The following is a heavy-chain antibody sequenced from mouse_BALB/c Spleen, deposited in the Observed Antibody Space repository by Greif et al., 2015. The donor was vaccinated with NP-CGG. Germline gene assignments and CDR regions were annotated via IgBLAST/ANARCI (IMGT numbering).Heavy chain of an antibody. D-gene: IGHD2-14*01. V-gene: IGHV14-3*02. CDR1: GFNIKDTY. J-gene: IGHJ4*01. Sequence: VQLQQSGAELVKPGASVKLSCTASGFNIKDTYMHWVKQRPEQGLEWIGRIDPANGNTKYDPKFQGKATITAYTSSNTAYLQLSSLTSEDTAVYYCARYYRYPYYAMDYWGQGTSVTVSS. CDR3: ARYYRYPYYAMDY. CDR2: IDPANGNT.